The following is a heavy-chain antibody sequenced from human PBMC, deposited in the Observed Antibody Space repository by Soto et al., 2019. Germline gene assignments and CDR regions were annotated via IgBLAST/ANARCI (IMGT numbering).Heavy chain of an antibody. Sequence: GGSLRLSCAASGFMFRSYAMHWVRQAPGKGLEWVAGIWYDGSTKYYGDSVKGRYSISRDNSKDMLDLQMNSLRAEDTAVYYCARPESSRSWHIPQLDKWGPGTLLTVSS. CDR3: ARPESSRSWHIPQLDK. D-gene: IGHD6-13*01. V-gene: IGHV3-33*01. J-gene: IGHJ1*01. CDR1: GFMFRSYA. CDR2: IWYDGSTK.